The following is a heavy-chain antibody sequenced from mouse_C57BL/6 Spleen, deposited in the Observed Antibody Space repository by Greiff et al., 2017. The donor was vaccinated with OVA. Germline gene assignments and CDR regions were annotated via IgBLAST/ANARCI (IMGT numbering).Heavy chain of an antibody. J-gene: IGHJ2*01. CDR1: GYTFTDYK. D-gene: IGHD1-1*01. CDR2: INPNNGGT. V-gene: IGHV1-18*01. Sequence: EVQLQQSGPELVKPGASVKIPCKASGYTFTDYKMDWVKQSHGKSLEWIGDINPNNGGTIYNQKFKGKATLTVDKSSSTAYMELRSLTSEDTAVYYCARTNYYGSLYFDYWGQGTTLTVSS. CDR3: ARTNYYGSLYFDY.